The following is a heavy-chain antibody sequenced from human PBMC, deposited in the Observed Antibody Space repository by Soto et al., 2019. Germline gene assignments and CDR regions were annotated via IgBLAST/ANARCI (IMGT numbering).Heavy chain of an antibody. CDR1: GGTFSSYT. CDR3: ARVVVVPADSYYYGMDV. V-gene: IGHV1-18*01. J-gene: IGHJ6*02. D-gene: IGHD2-2*01. CDR2: ISAYNGIT. Sequence: ASVKVSCKASGGTFSSYTISWVRQAPGQGLEWMGWISAYNGITNYAQKLQGRVTMTTDTSTSTAYMELRSLRSDDTAVYYCARVVVVPADSYYYGMDVWGQGTTVTVSS.